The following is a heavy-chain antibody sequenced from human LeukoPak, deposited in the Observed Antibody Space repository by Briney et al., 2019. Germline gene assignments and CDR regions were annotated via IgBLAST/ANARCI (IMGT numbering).Heavy chain of an antibody. CDR1: GGSTSSYY. Sequence: SETLSLTCTVSGGSTSSYYWSWIRQPPGKGLEWIGYIYYSGSTNYNPSLKSRVTISVDTSKNQFSLKLSSVTAADTAVYYCARGGASSSLMRFDPWGQGTLVTVSS. D-gene: IGHD6-13*01. CDR2: IYYSGST. J-gene: IGHJ5*02. V-gene: IGHV4-59*01. CDR3: ARGGASSSLMRFDP.